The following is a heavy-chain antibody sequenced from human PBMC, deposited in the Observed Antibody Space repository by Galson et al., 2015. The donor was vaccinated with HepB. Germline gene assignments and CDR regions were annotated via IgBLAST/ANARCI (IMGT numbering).Heavy chain of an antibody. CDR1: GYTFTKYA. Sequence: SVKVSCKASGYTFTKYAMNWVRQAPGQGLEWMGWISTNTGNPTYAPDFTGRSVFSLDTSVSTTYLQISSLKAEDTAVYYCARDFFDSSSDYWGQGTLVTVSS. D-gene: IGHD3-22*01. J-gene: IGHJ4*02. V-gene: IGHV7-4-1*02. CDR3: ARDFFDSSSDY. CDR2: ISTNTGNP.